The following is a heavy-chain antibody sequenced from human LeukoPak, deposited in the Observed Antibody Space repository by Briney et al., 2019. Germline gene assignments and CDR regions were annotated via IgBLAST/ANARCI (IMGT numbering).Heavy chain of an antibody. V-gene: IGHV3-43*02. D-gene: IGHD3-10*01. J-gene: IGHJ4*02. CDR2: ISGDGDTT. Sequence: GGSLRLSCAASGFTFDDYAMHWVRQAPGKGLEWVSLISGDGDTTRYADSVKGRFTISRDNSKNSLYLQVDSLRSEDTALYYCAKARSWASHNRDYHYLAGFWGQGTLVTVSS. CDR3: AKARSWASHNRDYHYLAGF. CDR1: GFTFDDYA.